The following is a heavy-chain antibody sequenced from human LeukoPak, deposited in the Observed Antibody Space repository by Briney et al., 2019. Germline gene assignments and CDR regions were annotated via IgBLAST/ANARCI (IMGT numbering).Heavy chain of an antibody. CDR2: INHSGST. CDR3: ARHLAAAGTIWFDP. CDR1: GGSLSGYY. D-gene: IGHD6-13*01. Sequence: PSETLSLTCAVYGGSLSGYYWSWIRQPPGKGLEWIGEINHSGSTNYNPSLKSRVTISVDTSKNQFSLKLSSVTAADTAVYYCARHLAAAGTIWFDPWGQGTLVTVSS. J-gene: IGHJ5*02. V-gene: IGHV4-34*01.